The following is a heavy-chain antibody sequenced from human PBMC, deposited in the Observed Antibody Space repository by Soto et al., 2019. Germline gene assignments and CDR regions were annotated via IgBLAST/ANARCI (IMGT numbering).Heavy chain of an antibody. Sequence: GSGPTLVNPTQTLTLTCTFSGFSLSSSGMSVGWFRQAPGKAPEWLSLVYWNDDKRYSPSLKSRLTISKDTSTNQVVLTMTNMDSVDTGTYYCAHMHYYDGSGYYPTSDYWGQGTLVTVSS. V-gene: IGHV2-5*01. CDR2: VYWNDDK. D-gene: IGHD3-22*01. CDR1: GFSLSSSGMS. CDR3: AHMHYYDGSGYYPTSDY. J-gene: IGHJ4*02.